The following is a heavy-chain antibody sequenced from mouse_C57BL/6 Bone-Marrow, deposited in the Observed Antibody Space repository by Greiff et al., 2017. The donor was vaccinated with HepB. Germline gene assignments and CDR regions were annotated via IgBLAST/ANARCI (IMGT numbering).Heavy chain of an antibody. CDR2: IYPGSGST. D-gene: IGHD1-1*01. Sequence: QVQLQQPGAELVKPGASVKMSCKASGYTFTSYWITWVKQRPGQGLEWIGDIYPGSGSTNYNEKFKSKATLTVDTSSSTAYMQLSSLTSGESAVYYWARGGYGSSRDYWGQGTTLTVSS. V-gene: IGHV1-55*01. J-gene: IGHJ2*01. CDR1: GYTFTSYW. CDR3: ARGGYGSSRDY.